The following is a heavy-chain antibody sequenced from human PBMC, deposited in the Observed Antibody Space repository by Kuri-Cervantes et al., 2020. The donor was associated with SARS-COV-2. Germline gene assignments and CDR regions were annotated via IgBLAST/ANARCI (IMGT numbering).Heavy chain of an antibody. Sequence: ASVKVSCKASGYTFTGYYMHWVRQAPGQGLEWMGWINPNSGGTNYAQKFQGRVTMTRDTSISTAYMELSRLRSDDTAVYYCARGRQVRLRFLEWLFEWFDPWGQGTRVTVSS. CDR1: GYTFTGYY. CDR2: INPNSGGT. D-gene: IGHD3-3*01. CDR3: ARGRQVRLRFLEWLFEWFDP. V-gene: IGHV1-2*02. J-gene: IGHJ5*02.